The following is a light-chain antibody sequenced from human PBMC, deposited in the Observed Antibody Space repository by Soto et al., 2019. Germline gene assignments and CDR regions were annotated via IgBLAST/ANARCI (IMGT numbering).Light chain of an antibody. V-gene: IGLV2-8*01. CDR2: EVS. CDR1: STDVGGYNY. Sequence: QSALTQPPSASGSPGQSVPISCTGTSTDVGGYNYVSWYQQHPGKAPKLMMFEVSKRPSGVPDRFSGSKFGNTASLTVSGLQAEDEADYYCASYGGNNNVLFGGGTKVTVL. CDR3: ASYGGNNNVL. J-gene: IGLJ2*01.